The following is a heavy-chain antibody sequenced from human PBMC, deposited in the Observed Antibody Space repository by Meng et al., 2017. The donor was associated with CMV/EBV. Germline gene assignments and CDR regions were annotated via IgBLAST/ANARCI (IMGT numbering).Heavy chain of an antibody. D-gene: IGHD4-17*01. CDR3: ARGLVRSAFDY. J-gene: IGHJ4*02. Sequence: GSLRLSCTVSGGSISSYYWSRIRQPPGKGLEWIGYIYYSGSTNYNPSLKSRVTISVDTSKNQFSLKLSSVTAADTAVYYCARGLVRSAFDYWGQGTLVTVSS. V-gene: IGHV4-59*01. CDR2: IYYSGST. CDR1: GGSISSYY.